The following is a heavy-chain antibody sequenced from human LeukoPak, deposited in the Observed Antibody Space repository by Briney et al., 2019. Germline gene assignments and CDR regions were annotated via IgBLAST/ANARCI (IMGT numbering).Heavy chain of an antibody. Sequence: PSETLSLTCTVSGGSISSYYWSWIRQPPGKGLEWIGYTYYSGSTNYNPSLKSRVTISVDTSKNQFSLKLSSVTAADTAVYYCARKGYDFWAGAFDIWGQGTMVTVSS. D-gene: IGHD3-3*01. J-gene: IGHJ3*02. V-gene: IGHV4-59*01. CDR2: TYYSGST. CDR3: ARKGYDFWAGAFDI. CDR1: GGSISSYY.